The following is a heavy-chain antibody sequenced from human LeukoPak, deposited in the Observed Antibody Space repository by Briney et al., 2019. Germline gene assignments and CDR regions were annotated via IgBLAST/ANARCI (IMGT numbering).Heavy chain of an antibody. Sequence: GGSLRLSCTASGFTLGDYAMSWFRKVPGKGLEWVGLIRSKAYGGTTDYAASVKGRFTISRDDSKSIAYLQMNSLKTEDTAVFYCSRGRVTTDYWGQGTLVTVSS. CDR2: IRSKAYGGTT. CDR3: SRGRVTTDY. V-gene: IGHV3-49*03. J-gene: IGHJ4*02. D-gene: IGHD4-17*01. CDR1: GFTLGDYA.